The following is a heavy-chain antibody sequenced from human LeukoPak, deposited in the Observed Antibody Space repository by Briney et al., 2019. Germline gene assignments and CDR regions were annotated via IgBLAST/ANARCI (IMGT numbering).Heavy chain of an antibody. CDR1: GFTFHQYT. V-gene: IGHV3-23*01. J-gene: IGHJ4*02. D-gene: IGHD3-3*01. Sequence: GGSLTLSCADSGFTFHQYTMPWLRQAPGKGLAWVSGIGRPDGRTHYADSVKGRFTISRGNSKTTLYLQMNSLRGEDTAVYYCARDPNPFYNFWSGYKWGQGTLVTVSS. CDR2: IGRPDGRT. CDR3: ARDPNPFYNFWSGYK.